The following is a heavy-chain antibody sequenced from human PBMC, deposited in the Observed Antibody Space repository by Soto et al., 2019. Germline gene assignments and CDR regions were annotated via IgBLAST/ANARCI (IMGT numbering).Heavy chain of an antibody. CDR2: ISGSGGST. D-gene: IGHD2-2*01. J-gene: IGHJ5*02. V-gene: IGHV3-23*01. Sequence: GGSLRLSCAASGFTFSSYAMSWVRQAPGKGLEWVSAISGSGGSTYYADSVKGRFTISRDNSKNTLYLQMNSLRAEDTAVYYCAKEGYCSSTSCYGGWFEPFDPWGQGTLDTVSS. CDR3: AKEGYCSSTSCYGGWFEPFDP. CDR1: GFTFSSYA.